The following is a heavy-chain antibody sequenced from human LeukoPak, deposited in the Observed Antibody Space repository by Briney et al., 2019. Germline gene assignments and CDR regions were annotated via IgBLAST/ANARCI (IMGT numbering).Heavy chain of an antibody. CDR2: ISSSSDTI. Sequence: GGSLRLSCAASGLIFSNYNMNWVRQAPGKGLEWISYISSSSDTIYYTDSVKGRFTISRDNARNSLYLQMNSLRAEDTAVYYCATDTYSLENDYWGQGILSPSPQ. CDR3: ATDTYSLENDY. CDR1: GLIFSNYN. V-gene: IGHV3-48*01. J-gene: IGHJ4*02. D-gene: IGHD2-15*01.